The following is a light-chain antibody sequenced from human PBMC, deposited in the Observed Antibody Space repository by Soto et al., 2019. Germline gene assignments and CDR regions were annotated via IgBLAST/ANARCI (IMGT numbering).Light chain of an antibody. Sequence: EIVLTQSPGTLSLSPGERATLSCRASQSVSSSSLAWYQQKRGQAPRLLIHGASSRATGIPDRFSGSGSGTDFTLTISRXEPEDFAVYYCQQYGGSPRTFGQGTKVDIK. V-gene: IGKV3-20*01. CDR1: QSVSSSS. CDR3: QQYGGSPRT. CDR2: GAS. J-gene: IGKJ1*01.